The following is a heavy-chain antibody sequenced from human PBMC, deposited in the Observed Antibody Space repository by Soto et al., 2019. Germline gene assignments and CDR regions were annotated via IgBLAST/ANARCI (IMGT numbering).Heavy chain of an antibody. CDR2: MNPNSGNT. V-gene: IGHV1-8*01. D-gene: IGHD3-10*01. Sequence: ASVKVCCKASGYTFTSYDINWVRQATGQGLEWMGWMNPNSGNTGYAQKLQGRVTMTRNTSISTAYMELSSLRSEDTALYYCARVTTQNYYGSGSYSPYYFGYWGQGTLVTVSS. CDR3: ARVTTQNYYGSGSYSPYYFGY. J-gene: IGHJ4*02. CDR1: GYTFTSYD.